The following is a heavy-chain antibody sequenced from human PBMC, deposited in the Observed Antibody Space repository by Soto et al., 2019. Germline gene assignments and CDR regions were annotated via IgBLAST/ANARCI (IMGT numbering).Heavy chain of an antibody. CDR1: GDSISKSGHY. V-gene: IGHV4-39*02. Sequence: SETLSLTCTVSGDSISKSGHYWGWIRQPPGKALEWIGGIDYRGSTLYNPSLRSRITMSIDTSKKFFSLKLTSVSASDTALYYCARGPELGSYPFPGLDYWGQGTLVTVSS. D-gene: IGHD1-26*01. CDR2: IDYRGST. J-gene: IGHJ4*02. CDR3: ARGPELGSYPFPGLDY.